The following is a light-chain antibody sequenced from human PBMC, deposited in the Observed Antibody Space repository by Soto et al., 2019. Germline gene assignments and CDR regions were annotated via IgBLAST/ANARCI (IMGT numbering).Light chain of an antibody. V-gene: IGKV1-27*01. CDR1: QGISNY. J-gene: IGKJ3*01. CDR3: QKYNSAPFT. Sequence: DIQMTQSPSSLSASVGDRVAITCRASQGISNYLAWYQQKPGKVPKLLIYAASTLQSGDPSRFSGSGCGTAFNLTISSRQPEDVATYYCQKYNSAPFTFGPGTKVDIK. CDR2: AAS.